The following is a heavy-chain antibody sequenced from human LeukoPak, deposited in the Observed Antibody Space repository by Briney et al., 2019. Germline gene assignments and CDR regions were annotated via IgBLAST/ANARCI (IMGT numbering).Heavy chain of an antibody. Sequence: QPGGSLRLSCAASGFTVSSNYMSWVRQAPGKGLEWVSVIYSGGSTYYADSVKGRFTISRDNSKNTLYLQMNSLRAEDTAVYYCARAHLYDFWSGFYYYYGMDVWGQGTTVTVSS. D-gene: IGHD3-3*01. CDR2: IYSGGST. V-gene: IGHV3-53*01. J-gene: IGHJ6*02. CDR1: GFTVSSNY. CDR3: ARAHLYDFWSGFYYYYGMDV.